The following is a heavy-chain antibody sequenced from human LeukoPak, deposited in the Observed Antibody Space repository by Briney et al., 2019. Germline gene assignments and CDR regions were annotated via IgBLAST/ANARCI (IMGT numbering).Heavy chain of an antibody. V-gene: IGHV4-34*01. Sequence: SETLSLTCAVYGGSFSGYYWSWIRQPPGKGLEWIGEINHSGSTNYNPSLKSRVTISVDTSKDQFSLKLSSVTAADTAVYYCARGRQLVRWFDPWGQGTLVTVSS. D-gene: IGHD6-6*01. CDR1: GGSFSGYY. CDR2: INHSGST. CDR3: ARGRQLVRWFDP. J-gene: IGHJ5*02.